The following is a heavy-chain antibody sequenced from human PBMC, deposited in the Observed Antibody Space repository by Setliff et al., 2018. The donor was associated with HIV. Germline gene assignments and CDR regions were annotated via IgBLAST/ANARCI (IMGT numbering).Heavy chain of an antibody. CDR3: ARGPSTGHYFDY. CDR1: GFTFSSYI. D-gene: IGHD2-2*01. CDR2: ISGSGGVT. J-gene: IGHJ4*02. Sequence: GGSLRLSCEVSGFTFSSYIMNWVRQAPGKGLEWVTDISGSGGVTYYADSVRGRFTISRDDARNSLFLQMNSLRVDDTAVYYCARGPSTGHYFDYWGLGALVTVSS. V-gene: IGHV3-48*01.